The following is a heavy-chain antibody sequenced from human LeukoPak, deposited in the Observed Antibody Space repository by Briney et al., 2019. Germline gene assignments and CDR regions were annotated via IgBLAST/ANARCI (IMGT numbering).Heavy chain of an antibody. CDR2: ISYDGSNK. Sequence: PGRSLRLSCAASGFTFSSYGMHWVRQAPGKGLEWVAVISYDGSNKYYADSVKGRFTISRDNSKNTLYLQMNRLRAEDTAVYYCAKDPATRGSSGRHGMDVWGQGTTVTVSS. CDR3: AKDPATRGSSGRHGMDV. D-gene: IGHD6-19*01. V-gene: IGHV3-30*18. CDR1: GFTFSSYG. J-gene: IGHJ6*02.